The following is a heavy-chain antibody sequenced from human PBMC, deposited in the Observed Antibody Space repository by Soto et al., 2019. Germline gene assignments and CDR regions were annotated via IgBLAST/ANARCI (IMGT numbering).Heavy chain of an antibody. J-gene: IGHJ2*01. CDR2: IILIFGAA. CDR3: ARCDNGDPSRSKRYFDV. Sequence: QVQLVQSGAEVKKPGSSVKVSCKASGGTFSIYPINWVRQAPGQGLEWMGGIILIFGAANYAQKCQGRVTVTADESTNIAYMELSSLRSEDTAVYYCARCDNGDPSRSKRYFDVWGRGTLVTVSS. CDR1: GGTFSIYP. V-gene: IGHV1-69*12. D-gene: IGHD1-1*01.